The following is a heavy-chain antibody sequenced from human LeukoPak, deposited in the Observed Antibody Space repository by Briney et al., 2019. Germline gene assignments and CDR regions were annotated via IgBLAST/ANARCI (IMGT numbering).Heavy chain of an antibody. CDR3: ARHSSGWYRDRTFDY. Sequence: PSATLSLTCAVYGGSFSGYYWSWIRQPPGKGLEWIGEINRSGSTNYNPSLKSRVTISVDTSKNQFSLKLSSVTAADTAVYYCARHSSGWYRDRTFDYWGQGTLVTVSS. J-gene: IGHJ4*02. CDR2: INRSGST. CDR1: GGSFSGYY. D-gene: IGHD6-19*01. V-gene: IGHV4-34*01.